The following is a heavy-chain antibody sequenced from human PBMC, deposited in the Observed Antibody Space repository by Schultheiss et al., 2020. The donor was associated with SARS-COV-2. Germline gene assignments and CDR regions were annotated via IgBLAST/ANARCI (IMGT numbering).Heavy chain of an antibody. Sequence: GGSLRLSCAASGFTFSSYEMNWVRQAPGKGLEWVSYISSSGSTIYYADSVKGRFTISRDNAKNSLYLQMNSLRAEDTAVYYCARDTYYDFWSGYYRYYYYGMDVWGQGTTVTVSS. CDR2: ISSSGSTI. J-gene: IGHJ6*02. CDR1: GFTFSSYE. CDR3: ARDTYYDFWSGYYRYYYYGMDV. D-gene: IGHD3-3*01. V-gene: IGHV3-48*03.